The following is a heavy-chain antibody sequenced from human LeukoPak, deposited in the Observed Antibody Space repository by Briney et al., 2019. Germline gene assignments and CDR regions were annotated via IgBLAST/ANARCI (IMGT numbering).Heavy chain of an antibody. Sequence: GASVKVSCKASDYPFTNYGISWVRQAPGQGLEWMGWINPNSGGTNYAQKFQGRVTMTRDTSISTAYMELSRLRSDDTAVYYCARGQYWFDPWGQGTLVTVSS. D-gene: IGHD6-19*01. CDR2: INPNSGGT. J-gene: IGHJ5*02. CDR1: DYPFTNYG. CDR3: ARGQYWFDP. V-gene: IGHV1-2*02.